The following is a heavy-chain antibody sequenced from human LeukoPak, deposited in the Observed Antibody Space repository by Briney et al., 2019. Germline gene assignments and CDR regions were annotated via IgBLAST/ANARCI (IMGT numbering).Heavy chain of an antibody. CDR1: GFTFSSYA. J-gene: IGHJ5*02. V-gene: IGHV3-30-3*01. CDR2: ISYDGSNK. Sequence: PGGSLRLSCAASGFTFSSYAMHWVRQALGKGLEWVAVISYDGSNKYYADSVKGRFTISRDNSKNTLYLQMNSLRAEDTAVYYCAKDLNARIAVAGPGWFDPWGQGTLVTVSS. D-gene: IGHD6-19*01. CDR3: AKDLNARIAVAGPGWFDP.